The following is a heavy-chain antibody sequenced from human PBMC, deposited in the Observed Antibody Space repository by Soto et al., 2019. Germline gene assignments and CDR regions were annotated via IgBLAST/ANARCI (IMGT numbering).Heavy chain of an antibody. D-gene: IGHD3-22*01. CDR2: ISAYNGNT. J-gene: IGHJ4*02. Sequence: QVHLEQSGAEVRKPGASVKVSCKASGYTFNSFGINWVRQAPGQGLEWLGWISAYNGNTNYAQKFHGRVTMTADTSPTTAYLELTSLRSDDTAVYYCAREFQYDSGGFHELYFWGQGTLVTVSS. CDR3: AREFQYDSGGFHELYF. V-gene: IGHV1-18*04. CDR1: GYTFNSFG.